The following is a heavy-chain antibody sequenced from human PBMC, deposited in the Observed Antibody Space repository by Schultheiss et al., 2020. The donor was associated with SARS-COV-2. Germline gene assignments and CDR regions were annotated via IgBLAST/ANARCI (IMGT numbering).Heavy chain of an antibody. D-gene: IGHD6-19*01. V-gene: IGHV4-4*07. Sequence: GSLRLSCTVSGGSISSYYWSWIRQPAGKGLEWIGRIYTSGSTNYNPSLKSRVTMSVDTSENQFSLQLNSVTAADTAVYYCAGSGWYVGFDYWGQGTLVTVSS. CDR3: AGSGWYVGFDY. CDR2: IYTSGST. CDR1: GGSISSYY. J-gene: IGHJ4*02.